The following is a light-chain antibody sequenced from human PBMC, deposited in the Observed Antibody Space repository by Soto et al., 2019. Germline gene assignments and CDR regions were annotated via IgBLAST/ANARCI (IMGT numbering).Light chain of an antibody. V-gene: IGKV1-5*01. CDR2: DTS. CDR1: HNLDKW. Sequence: DIQMTQSPSTLSASVGDRVTITCRASHNLDKWLAWYQQKPGNPPKLLIYDTSRLESAVPSRFSASGSGTEFTLTISGLQPDDFATYHCHQYNSSTWPFGQRNKVE. CDR3: HQYNSSTWP. J-gene: IGKJ1*01.